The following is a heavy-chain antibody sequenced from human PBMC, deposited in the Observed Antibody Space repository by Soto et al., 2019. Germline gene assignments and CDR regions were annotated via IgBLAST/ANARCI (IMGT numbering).Heavy chain of an antibody. CDR1: GYTFTSYG. CDR2: ISAHNGNT. D-gene: IGHD2-15*01. Sequence: ASVKVSCKASGYTFTSYGISWVRQAPGQGLEWMGWISAHNGNTNYAQKLQGRVTMTTDTSTSTAYMELRSLGSDDTAVYYCARDTIVVVVAATPTFDPWGQGTLVTVS. V-gene: IGHV1-18*01. J-gene: IGHJ5*02. CDR3: ARDTIVVVVAATPTFDP.